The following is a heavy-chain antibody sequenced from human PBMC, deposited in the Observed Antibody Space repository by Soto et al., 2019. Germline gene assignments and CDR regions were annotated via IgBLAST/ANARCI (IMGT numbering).Heavy chain of an antibody. D-gene: IGHD3-16*01. V-gene: IGHV3-9*01. CDR3: AKSRGSYGTYYGMDV. Sequence: GGSLRLSCAASGFIFDDYAMHWVRQTPGKGLEWVAAIDWNSGSLGYADSVKGRFTISRDNAENSLYLQMNSLRPDDSALYYCAKSRGSYGTYYGMDVWGRGTPVTVSS. CDR2: IDWNSGSL. CDR1: GFIFDDYA. J-gene: IGHJ6*02.